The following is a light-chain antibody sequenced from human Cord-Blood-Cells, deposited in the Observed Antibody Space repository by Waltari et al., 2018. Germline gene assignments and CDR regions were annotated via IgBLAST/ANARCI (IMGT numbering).Light chain of an antibody. V-gene: IGKV3-20*01. J-gene: IGKJ2*01. CDR3: QQYGSSPPYT. CDR2: GAS. Sequence: EIVLTQYPGTLSLSPGERATLSCRASQSVSSSYLAWYQQKTGQAPRLLIYGASSRATGIPDRFSGSGSGTDFTLTISRLEPEDFAVYYCQQYGSSPPYTFGQGTKLEIK. CDR1: QSVSSSY.